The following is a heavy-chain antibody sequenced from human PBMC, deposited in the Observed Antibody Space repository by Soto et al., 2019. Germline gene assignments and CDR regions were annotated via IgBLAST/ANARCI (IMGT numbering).Heavy chain of an antibody. V-gene: IGHV1-18*04. D-gene: IGHD3-10*01. Sequence: QVQLVQSGAEVQKPGASVKVSCRASGYTFTKYGLTWVRQAPGQGLEWMGWISGYNGKTDYAQKVQDRVTMTIDTSTNKDHMEVGNLKFDNQTVYYSAIVVDGSGKNYYYYYGMDDCGQGTMVPVSS. J-gene: IGHJ6*02. CDR2: ISGYNGKT. CDR3: AIVVDGSGKNYYYYYGMDD. CDR1: GYTFTKYG.